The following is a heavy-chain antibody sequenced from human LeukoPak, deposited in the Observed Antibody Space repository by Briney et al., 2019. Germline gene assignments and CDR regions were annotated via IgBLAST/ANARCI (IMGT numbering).Heavy chain of an antibody. Sequence: PSETLSLTCTVSGGSISSSTYYWGWIRQPPGKGLEWFGSIYYSGSTYYNPSLKSRVTISVDTSKNQFSLKLSSVTAADTAVYYCARGPSGYHNTGGQGTLVTVSS. CDR3: ARGPSGYHNT. CDR2: IYYSGST. V-gene: IGHV4-39*07. D-gene: IGHD5-12*01. J-gene: IGHJ4*02. CDR1: GGSISSSTYY.